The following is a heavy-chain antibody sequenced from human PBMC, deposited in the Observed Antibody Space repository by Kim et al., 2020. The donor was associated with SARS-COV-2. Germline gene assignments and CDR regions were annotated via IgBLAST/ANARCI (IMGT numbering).Heavy chain of an antibody. D-gene: IGHD3-9*01. Sequence: GESLKISCQASGYSFTTYWIAWVRQMPGEGLEWMGSIYPGDADTRYSPSFQGQVTLSADKSSRTAYLQLSSLKTSDTAMYFCARARYDWLHYFEFWGQGTPVTVPS. CDR2: IYPGDADT. V-gene: IGHV5-51*01. CDR3: ARARYDWLHYFEF. J-gene: IGHJ4*02. CDR1: GYSFTTYW.